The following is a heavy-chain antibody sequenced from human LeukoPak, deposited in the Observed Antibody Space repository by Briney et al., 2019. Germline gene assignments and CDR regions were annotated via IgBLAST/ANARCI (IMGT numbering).Heavy chain of an antibody. CDR3: VGDNYGLGSLDY. D-gene: IGHD3-10*01. V-gene: IGHV3-23*03. J-gene: IGHJ4*02. CDR2: MQTGGNT. Sequence: GGSLRLSCAAPGFTFSSYAMSWVRQAPGKGLEWVSLMQTGGNTYYADSVKGRFTISRDTSKNTLSLQMNSLRAEDTAVYYCVGDNYGLGSLDYWGQGTLVTVSS. CDR1: GFTFSSYA.